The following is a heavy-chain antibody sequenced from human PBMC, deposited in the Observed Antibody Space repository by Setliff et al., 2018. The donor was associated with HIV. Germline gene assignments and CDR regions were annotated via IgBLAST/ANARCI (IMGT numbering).Heavy chain of an antibody. CDR2: IYYSGST. V-gene: IGHV4-39*02. Sequence: ETLSLTCTVSGGSISSSCYYWGWIRQPPGKGLEWIGNIYYSGSTYYNPSLKSRVTISVDTSKNQFSLKLSSVTAADTAVYYCARDRRGYYYGSGSCYMDVWGTGTTVTVSS. CDR1: GGSISSSCYY. CDR3: ARDRRGYYYGSGSCYMDV. D-gene: IGHD3-10*01. J-gene: IGHJ6*03.